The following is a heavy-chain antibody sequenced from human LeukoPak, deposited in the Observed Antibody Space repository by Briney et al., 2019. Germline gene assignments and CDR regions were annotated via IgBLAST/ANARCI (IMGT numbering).Heavy chain of an antibody. Sequence: ASVTVSCKASGYTFTSYYMHWVRQAPGQGLEWMGIINPSGGSTSYAQKFQGRVTMTRDMSTSTVYMELSSLRAEDTAVYYCAKLGKTENHYGSGRFSYYYYMDVWGKGTTVTISS. CDR2: INPSGGST. D-gene: IGHD3-10*01. J-gene: IGHJ6*03. CDR3: AKLGKTENHYGSGRFSYYYYMDV. V-gene: IGHV1-46*01. CDR1: GYTFTSYY.